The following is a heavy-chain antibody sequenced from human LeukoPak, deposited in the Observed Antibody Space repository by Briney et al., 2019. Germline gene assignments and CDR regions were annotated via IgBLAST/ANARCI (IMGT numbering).Heavy chain of an antibody. CDR3: ARYEQQLVYVLDY. V-gene: IGHV3-30*02. CDR1: GFTFSSYG. Sequence: GGSLRLSCAASGFTFSSYGMHWVRQAPGKGLEWVAFIRYDGSNKYYADSVKGRFTISRDNSKNTLYLQMNSLRAEDTAVYYCARYEQQLVYVLDYWGQGTLVTVSS. D-gene: IGHD6-13*01. J-gene: IGHJ4*02. CDR2: IRYDGSNK.